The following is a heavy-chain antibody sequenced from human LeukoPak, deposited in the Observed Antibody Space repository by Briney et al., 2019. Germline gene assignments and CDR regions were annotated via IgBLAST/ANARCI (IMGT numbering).Heavy chain of an antibody. CDR3: ARQIAVAYCFDY. V-gene: IGHV4-34*01. Sequence: SETLSLTCAVYGGSFSGYNWSWIRQPPGKGLEWIGEINHIGSTNYNPSLKSRVTISVDTSKNQFSLKLSSVTAADTAVYYCARQIAVAYCFDYWGQGTLVTVSS. CDR2: INHIGST. D-gene: IGHD6-19*01. CDR1: GGSFSGYN. J-gene: IGHJ4*02.